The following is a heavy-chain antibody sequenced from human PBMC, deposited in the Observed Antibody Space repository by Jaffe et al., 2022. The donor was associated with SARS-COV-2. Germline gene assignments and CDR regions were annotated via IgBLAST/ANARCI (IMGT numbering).Heavy chain of an antibody. CDR2: IIPIFGTA. J-gene: IGHJ4*02. CDR3: ARGGSQEGLYNWNDGDFDY. CDR1: GGTFSSYA. V-gene: IGHV1-69*01. Sequence: QVQLVQSGAEVKKPGSSVKVSCKASGGTFSSYAISWVRQAPGQGLEWMGGIIPIFGTANYAQKFQGRVTITADESTSTAYMELSSLRSEDTAVYYCARGGSQEGLYNWNDGDFDYWGQGTLVTVSS. D-gene: IGHD1-20*01.